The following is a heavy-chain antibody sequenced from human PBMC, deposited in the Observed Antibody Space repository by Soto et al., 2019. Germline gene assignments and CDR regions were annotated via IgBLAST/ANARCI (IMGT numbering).Heavy chain of an antibody. J-gene: IGHJ4*02. CDR2: ISWNSGSI. V-gene: IGHV3-9*01. CDR1: GFTFDDFA. D-gene: IGHD6-19*01. CDR3: AKDIRIIAVAGTAFDY. Sequence: DVQLVESGGGLVQPGRSLRLSCAASGFTFDDFAMHWVRQAPGKGLEWVSGISWNSGSIGHADSVKGRFTISRDNAKNSLYLKMNSLRAEDTALYYCAKDIRIIAVAGTAFDYWGQGTLVTVSS.